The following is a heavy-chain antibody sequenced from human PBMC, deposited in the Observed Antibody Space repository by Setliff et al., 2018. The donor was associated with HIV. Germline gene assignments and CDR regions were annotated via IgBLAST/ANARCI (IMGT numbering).Heavy chain of an antibody. CDR1: GGSISNSSHY. D-gene: IGHD1-26*01. V-gene: IGHV4-39*01. Sequence: PSETLSLTCTVSGGSISNSSHYWDWIRQPPGKGLEWIGTINYSGNTYDNPSLKSRVTISVDTSKKQFSLKLNSVTAADTAVYYCARRSIVGVARGFYYYNLDVWGQGTTVTVSS. J-gene: IGHJ6*02. CDR2: INYSGNT. CDR3: ARRSIVGVARGFYYYNLDV.